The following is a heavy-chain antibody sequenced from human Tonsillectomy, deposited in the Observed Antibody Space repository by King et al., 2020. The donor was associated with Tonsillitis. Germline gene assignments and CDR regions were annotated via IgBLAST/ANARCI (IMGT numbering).Heavy chain of an antibody. D-gene: IGHD3-22*01. CDR3: TRDPPCYYYDSSGYADY. V-gene: IGHV3-49*03. J-gene: IGHJ4*02. CDR2: IRSKAYGGTT. Sequence: DVQLVESGGGLVQPGRSLRLPCTASVFTFGDYAMSWFRQAPGKGLEWVGFIRSKAYGGTTEYAASVKGRFTISRDDSKSIAYLQMNSLKTEDTAVYYCTRDPPCYYYDSSGYADYWGQGTLVTVSS. CDR1: VFTFGDYA.